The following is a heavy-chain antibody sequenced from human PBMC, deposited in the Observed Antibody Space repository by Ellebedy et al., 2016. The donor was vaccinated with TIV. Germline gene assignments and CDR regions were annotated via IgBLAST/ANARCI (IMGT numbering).Heavy chain of an antibody. CDR3: VSSASMDAFDL. V-gene: IGHV4-59*01. Sequence: MPGGSLRLSCAVSGGSLSDNYWTWIRQSPGKGLEWIGYLSYTGSNNYSPSLKSRVTISVNTPRNQFSLKLSSVTAADTAVYYCVSSASMDAFDLWGQGTIVTVSS. D-gene: IGHD3-16*01. J-gene: IGHJ3*01. CDR1: GGSLSDNY. CDR2: LSYTGSN.